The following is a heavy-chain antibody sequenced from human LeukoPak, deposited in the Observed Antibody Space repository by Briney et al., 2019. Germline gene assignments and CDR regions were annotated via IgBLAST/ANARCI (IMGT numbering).Heavy chain of an antibody. J-gene: IGHJ6*02. CDR2: IIPIFGTA. Sequence: SVKVSCKTSGYIFAHNGISWVRQAPGQGLEWMGGIIPIFGTANYAQKFQGRVTITADESTSTAYMELSSLRSEDTAVYYCARLDEYSSSSRYYGMDVWGQGTTVTVSS. D-gene: IGHD6-6*01. CDR3: ARLDEYSSSSRYYGMDV. V-gene: IGHV1-69*13. CDR1: GYIFAHNG.